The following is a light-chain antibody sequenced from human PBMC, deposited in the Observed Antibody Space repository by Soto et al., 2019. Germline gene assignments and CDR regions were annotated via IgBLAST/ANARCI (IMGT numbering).Light chain of an antibody. CDR2: GAS. CDR1: QSVSSSY. Sequence: EIVLTQSPGTLSLSPGERATLSCRASQSVSSSYLAWYQQKPGQAPRLLIDGASSRATGIPDRFSGRGSGTDFTLTISRLEPEDFAVYYCQQYGSSPPYTFGQGTKLEIK. CDR3: QQYGSSPPYT. J-gene: IGKJ2*01. V-gene: IGKV3-20*01.